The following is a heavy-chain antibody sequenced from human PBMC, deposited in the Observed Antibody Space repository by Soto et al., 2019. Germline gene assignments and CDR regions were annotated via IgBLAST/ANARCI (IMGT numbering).Heavy chain of an antibody. CDR1: GGTFSSYT. J-gene: IGHJ4*02. CDR3: AKEMAYYYYSSGYFYGAFDY. Sequence: QVQLVQSGAEVKKPGSSVKVSCKASGGTFSSYTISWVRQAPGQRLEWMGWIIPILGIANYAQKFQGRGTIPPDKYTSTTYLELSKLRPGDTAMYYCAKEMAYYYYSSGYFYGAFDYWGQGTRVNVSS. V-gene: IGHV1-69*08. D-gene: IGHD3-22*01. CDR2: IIPILGIA.